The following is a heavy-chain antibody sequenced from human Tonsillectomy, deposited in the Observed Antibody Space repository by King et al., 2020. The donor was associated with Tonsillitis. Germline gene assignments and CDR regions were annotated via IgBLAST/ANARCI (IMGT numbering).Heavy chain of an antibody. J-gene: IGHJ4*02. D-gene: IGHD7-27*01. Sequence: VQLVESGGDLVQPGGSLRLSCAASGFTFSWDDINWVCQAPGKGLEWVSGRSGNGGTAFYADSVKGRFTMSSDSSKNILYLQMSSLRAEDTAIYYCAKVNWESSVGNCWGQGTLVTVSS. CDR1: GFTFSWDD. V-gene: IGHV3-23*04. CDR2: RSGNGGTA. CDR3: AKVNWESSVGNC.